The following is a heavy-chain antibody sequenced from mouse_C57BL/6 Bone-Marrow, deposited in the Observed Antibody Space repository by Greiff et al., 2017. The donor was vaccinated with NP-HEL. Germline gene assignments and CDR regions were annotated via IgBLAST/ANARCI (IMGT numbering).Heavy chain of an antibody. J-gene: IGHJ2*01. Sequence: QVQLQQPGAELVKPGASVKLSCKASGYTFTSYWMHWVKQRPGQGLEWIGMIHPNSGSTNYNEKFKSKATLTVDKSSSTAYMQLSSLTSEDSAVYYCATCGSMLVTSYYFDYWGQGTTLTVSS. CDR1: GYTFTSYW. CDR3: ATCGSMLVTSYYFDY. V-gene: IGHV1-64*01. D-gene: IGHD2-3*01. CDR2: IHPNSGST.